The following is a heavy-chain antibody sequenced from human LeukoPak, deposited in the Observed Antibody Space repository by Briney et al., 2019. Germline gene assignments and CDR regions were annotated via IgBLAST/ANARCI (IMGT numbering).Heavy chain of an antibody. CDR1: GYTFTSYD. CDR3: ARGSYYYGSGSFGLSGFDI. Sequence: ASVKVSCKASGYTFTSYDINWVRQATGQGLEWMGWMNPNSGNTGYAQKFQGRVTITRNTSISTAYMELSSLRSEDTAVYYYARGSYYYGSGSFGLSGFDIWGQGTMVTVSS. V-gene: IGHV1-8*03. D-gene: IGHD3-10*01. CDR2: MNPNSGNT. J-gene: IGHJ3*02.